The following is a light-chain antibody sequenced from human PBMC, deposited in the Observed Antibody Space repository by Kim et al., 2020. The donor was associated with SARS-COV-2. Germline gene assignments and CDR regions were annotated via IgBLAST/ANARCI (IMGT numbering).Light chain of an antibody. CDR3: QQYNSYSRLT. J-gene: IGKJ4*01. CDR2: KAS. V-gene: IGKV1-5*03. CDR1: QSISSR. Sequence: DIQMTQSPSTLSASVGDRVTITCRASQSISSRLAWYQQKPGKAPKLLIYKASSLESGVPSRFSGSGSGTEFTLTISSLQPDDFATYYCQQYNSYSRLTFGGGTKVDIK.